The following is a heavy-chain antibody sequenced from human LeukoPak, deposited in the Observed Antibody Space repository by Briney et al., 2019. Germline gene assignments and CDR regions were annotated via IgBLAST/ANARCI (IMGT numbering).Heavy chain of an antibody. Sequence: GGALRLSCAASGFTFSSYGMSWVRQAPGKGLEWVSAISGSGGSTYYADSVKGRFTISRDNSKNTLYLQMNSLRAEDTAVYYCAKGIPYVWGSYRHTPFDYWGQGTLVTVSS. CDR2: ISGSGGST. D-gene: IGHD3-16*02. CDR3: AKGIPYVWGSYRHTPFDY. V-gene: IGHV3-23*01. J-gene: IGHJ4*02. CDR1: GFTFSSYG.